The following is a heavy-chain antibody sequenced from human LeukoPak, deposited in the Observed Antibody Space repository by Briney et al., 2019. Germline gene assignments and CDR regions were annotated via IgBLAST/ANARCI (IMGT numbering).Heavy chain of an antibody. CDR2: IYYSGTT. J-gene: IGHJ4*02. D-gene: IGHD1-26*01. V-gene: IGHV4-59*01. CDR1: GGSISSYY. CDR3: ARGIETSKRRGYDY. Sequence: SETLSLTCTVSGGSISSYYWSWIRQPPGKGLEWIGHIYYSGTTNYNPSLKSRVTISVDTSKNQFSLKLSSVTAADTAVYYCARGIETSKRRGYDYWGQGTLVTVSS.